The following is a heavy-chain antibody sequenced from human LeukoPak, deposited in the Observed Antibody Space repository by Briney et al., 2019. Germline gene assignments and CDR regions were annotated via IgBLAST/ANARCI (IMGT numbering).Heavy chain of an antibody. D-gene: IGHD1-26*01. CDR1: GSTFSNFW. Sequence: GGSLTLTCAASGSTFSNFWMHWVRQAPGKGLVWVSRIKSDGTRTDYADSVKGRFTISRDNARNTLYLQMNSLRAEDTAVYYCARELPFDYWGQGTLVSVSS. V-gene: IGHV3-74*01. CDR2: IKSDGTRT. CDR3: ARELPFDY. J-gene: IGHJ4*02.